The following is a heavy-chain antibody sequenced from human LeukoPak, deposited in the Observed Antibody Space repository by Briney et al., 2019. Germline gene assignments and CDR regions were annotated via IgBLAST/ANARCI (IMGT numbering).Heavy chain of an antibody. Sequence: SVKVSCKASGGTFSSYAISWVRQAPGQGLEWMGGIIPIFGTANYAQKFQGRVTITADESTSTAYMELSSLRSEDTAVYYCAREGTYYDILSGYSNWGQGTLVTVSS. CDR3: AREGTYYDILSGYSN. V-gene: IGHV1-69*01. J-gene: IGHJ4*02. D-gene: IGHD3-9*01. CDR2: IIPIFGTA. CDR1: GGTFSSYA.